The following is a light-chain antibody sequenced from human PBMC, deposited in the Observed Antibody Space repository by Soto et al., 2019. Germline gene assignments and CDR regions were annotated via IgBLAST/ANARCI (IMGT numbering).Light chain of an antibody. CDR2: GVT. Sequence: QSALTQPASVSGSPGQSITISCTGTSSDIGTYNFVSWYQQHPGKAPKLIIYGVTNRPSGVSNRFSGSKSGNTASLTISGLQAEDEADYYCNSYAGTSYVFGTGTKVTVL. J-gene: IGLJ1*01. CDR1: SSDIGTYNF. CDR3: NSYAGTSYV. V-gene: IGLV2-14*01.